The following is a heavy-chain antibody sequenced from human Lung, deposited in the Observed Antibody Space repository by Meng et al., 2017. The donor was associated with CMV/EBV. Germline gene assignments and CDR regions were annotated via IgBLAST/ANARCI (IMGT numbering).Heavy chain of an antibody. D-gene: IGHD4-11*01. CDR1: GFTFSTDT. J-gene: IGHJ6*02. Sequence: GGSXRLXCAASGFTFSTDTMNWFRQAPGKGLEGVSDISSRSGSYIYYADSVKGRFTISRDNAKNSLYLQMNSLRAEDTAVYYCARDSTVSRRWDGMDVLGQGTTATSSS. CDR3: ARDSTVSRRWDGMDV. CDR2: ISSRSGSYI. V-gene: IGHV3-21*01.